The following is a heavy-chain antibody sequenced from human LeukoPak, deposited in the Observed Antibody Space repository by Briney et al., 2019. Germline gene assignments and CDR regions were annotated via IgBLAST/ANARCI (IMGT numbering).Heavy chain of an antibody. Sequence: PSETLSLTCTVSGYSISTGYYWGWIRQPPGKGLEWIGNIFHSGTTYYNPSLKSRVAISVDTSKNQFSLKLSSVTAADTAVYYCARDLRIAAAYDAFDIWGQGTMVTVSS. V-gene: IGHV4-38-2*02. D-gene: IGHD6-13*01. CDR1: GYSISTGYY. J-gene: IGHJ3*02. CDR2: IFHSGTT. CDR3: ARDLRIAAAYDAFDI.